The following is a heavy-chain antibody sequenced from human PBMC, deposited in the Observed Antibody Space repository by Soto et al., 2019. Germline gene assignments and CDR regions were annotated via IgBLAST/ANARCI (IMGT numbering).Heavy chain of an antibody. CDR3: ARVSDVAQIVQFDY. CDR1: GFNFTSYA. Sequence: GGSLRLSCAASGFNFTSYAFTWARQAPGKGLEWVSAISGTGGSTFYSDSVMGRFTISRDNAKNSLYLQMNSLRDEDTAVYYCARVSDVAQIVQFDYWGQGT. V-gene: IGHV3-23*01. CDR2: ISGTGGST. D-gene: IGHD6-6*01. J-gene: IGHJ4*02.